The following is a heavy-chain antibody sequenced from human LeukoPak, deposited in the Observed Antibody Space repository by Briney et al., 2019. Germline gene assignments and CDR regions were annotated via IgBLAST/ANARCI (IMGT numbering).Heavy chain of an antibody. V-gene: IGHV4-4*07. D-gene: IGHD5-18*01. Sequence: PSETLSLTCTVSGGSISSYYWSWIRQPAGKGLEWIGRIYTSGSTNYNPSLKSRVTMSVDTSKNQFSLELSSVTAADTAVYYCARGGYSYGSDWFDPWGQGTLVTVSS. CDR1: GGSISSYY. J-gene: IGHJ5*02. CDR3: ARGGYSYGSDWFDP. CDR2: IYTSGST.